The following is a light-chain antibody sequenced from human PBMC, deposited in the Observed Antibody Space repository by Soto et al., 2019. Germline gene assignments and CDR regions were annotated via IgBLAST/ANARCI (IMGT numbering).Light chain of an antibody. V-gene: IGKV1-5*03. J-gene: IGKJ4*01. Sequence: DMHMTQSPSTLSTSVLDRGTVACRASESISSWLAWYQQKPGKAPKLLIYKASNLDSGVPSRFSGSGSGTEFTLTISSLQTHDFATYYCQNYNSAPLTFGGGTKVDI. CDR1: ESISSW. CDR3: QNYNSAPLT. CDR2: KAS.